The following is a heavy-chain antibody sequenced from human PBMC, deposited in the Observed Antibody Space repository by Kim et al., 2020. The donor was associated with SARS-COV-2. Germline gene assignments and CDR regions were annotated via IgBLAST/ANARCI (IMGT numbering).Heavy chain of an antibody. V-gene: IGHV3-23*01. Sequence: GGSLRLSCAASGFTFSAYAMSWVRQAPGKGLEWVSTITSNGGSTFYADSVKGRFTISRDNSKNTLDLHMNTLRAEDTALYYCAKDPSSSSPFYFYNWGQGTLVTVSS. CDR3: AKDPSSSSPFYFYN. D-gene: IGHD2-2*01. CDR2: ITSNGGST. J-gene: IGHJ4*02. CDR1: GFTFSAYA.